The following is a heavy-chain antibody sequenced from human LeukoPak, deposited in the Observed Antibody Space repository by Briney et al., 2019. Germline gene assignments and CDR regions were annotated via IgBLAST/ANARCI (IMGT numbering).Heavy chain of an antibody. J-gene: IGHJ4*02. CDR3: ARDSGSGSLTFDY. Sequence: GGSLRLSCAASGFTFSSYWMSWVRQAPGKGLEWVANIKQDGSEKYYVDSVKGRFTISRDNAKNSLYLQMNSLRAEDTAVYYCARDSGSGSLTFDYWGQGTLVTVSS. D-gene: IGHD3-10*01. CDR2: IKQDGSEK. CDR1: GFTFSSYW. V-gene: IGHV3-7*03.